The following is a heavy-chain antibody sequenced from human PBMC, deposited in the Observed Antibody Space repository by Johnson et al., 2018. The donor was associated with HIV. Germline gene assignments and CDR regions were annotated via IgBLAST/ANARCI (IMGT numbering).Heavy chain of an antibody. D-gene: IGHD3-10*01. Sequence: VQLVESGGRVVRPGGSLRLSCAASGFIFDDYGMSWVRQAPGKGLEWVSGINWNGGGTGYADSVKGRFTISRDNAENSLYLQMNSLRAEDTALYYCARELGHFIPYYYHGEAFDIWGQGTMVTVSS. CDR3: ARELGHFIPYYYHGEAFDI. CDR1: GFIFDDYG. J-gene: IGHJ3*02. V-gene: IGHV3-20*04. CDR2: INWNGGGT.